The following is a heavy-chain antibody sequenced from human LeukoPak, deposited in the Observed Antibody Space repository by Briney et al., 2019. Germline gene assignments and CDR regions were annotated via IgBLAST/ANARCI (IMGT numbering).Heavy chain of an antibody. Sequence: PGGSLRLPCEASGFIFSSYWMHWVRQAPGKGLAWVSRIKSDGSSTIYADFVKGRFTISRDNAKNTLYLQMNSLRVDDTAVYYCAGHFASGRFHYYYMDVWGKGTTVTVSS. CDR2: IKSDGSST. CDR1: GFIFSSYW. V-gene: IGHV3-74*01. CDR3: AGHFASGRFHYYYMDV. J-gene: IGHJ6*03. D-gene: IGHD3-10*01.